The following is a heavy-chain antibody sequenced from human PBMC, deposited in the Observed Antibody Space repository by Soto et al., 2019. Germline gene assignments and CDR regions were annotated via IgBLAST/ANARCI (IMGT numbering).Heavy chain of an antibody. CDR2: INPNGGVT. Sequence: QVQLVQSGAEVRKPGASVTGSCRSSGDSLNDYYIHWVRQAPGQGFEWMGWINPNGGVTKYAQKFQGWVSMTRDTSIRTVYMQLSRLRSDDTAVYYCARESGGATATLDYYYFYMDVWGTGTTVTVSS. CDR1: GDSLNDYY. CDR3: ARESGGATATLDYYYFYMDV. J-gene: IGHJ6*03. V-gene: IGHV1-2*04. D-gene: IGHD5-12*01.